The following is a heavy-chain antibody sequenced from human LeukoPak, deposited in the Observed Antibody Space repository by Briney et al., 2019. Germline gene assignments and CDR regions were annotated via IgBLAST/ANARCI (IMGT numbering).Heavy chain of an antibody. Sequence: GGSLRLSCAASGFTVSSNYMSWVRQAPGKGLEWVSGISGSGGSAHYADSVKGRFTISRDSSRSTLDLQMNSLRAEDTAVYYCAKDNYYDSNGPTFFDYWGQGTLVTVSS. D-gene: IGHD3-22*01. CDR2: ISGSGGSA. CDR3: AKDNYYDSNGPTFFDY. J-gene: IGHJ4*02. CDR1: GFTVSSNY. V-gene: IGHV3-23*01.